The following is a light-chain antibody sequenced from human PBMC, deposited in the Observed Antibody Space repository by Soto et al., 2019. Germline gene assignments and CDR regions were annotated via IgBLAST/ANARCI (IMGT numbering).Light chain of an antibody. Sequence: DVVLTQSPLSLSVALGQPASISCRSSQSLVYSDGNTYLTWFQQRPGQSPRRLIYTVSYRDSGVPDRFSGSGSGTDFTLKISRVEADDVGVYYCIQHTHWPQTFGQGTKVEIK. V-gene: IGKV2-30*01. CDR3: IQHTHWPQT. CDR1: QSLVYSDGNTY. J-gene: IGKJ1*01. CDR2: TVS.